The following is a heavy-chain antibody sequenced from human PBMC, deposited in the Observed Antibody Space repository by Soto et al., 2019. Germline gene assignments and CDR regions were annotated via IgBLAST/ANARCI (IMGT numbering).Heavy chain of an antibody. J-gene: IGHJ3*02. Sequence: QVQLVQSGAEVKKPGASVKVSCKASGYTFTSYGISWVRQAPGQGLEWMGWISAYNGNTNYAQKLQGRVTMTTDTSTSKAYMQLRGLRSDDTAVYYCARTLIAVAGSTSYAFDIWGQGTMVTVSS. V-gene: IGHV1-18*01. D-gene: IGHD6-19*01. CDR1: GYTFTSYG. CDR3: ARTLIAVAGSTSYAFDI. CDR2: ISAYNGNT.